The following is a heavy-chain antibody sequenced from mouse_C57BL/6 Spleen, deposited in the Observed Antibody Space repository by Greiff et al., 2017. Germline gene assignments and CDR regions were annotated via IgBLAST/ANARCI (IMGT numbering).Heavy chain of an antibody. J-gene: IGHJ2*01. D-gene: IGHD2-14*01. CDR2: IYPGDGDT. Sequence: QVQLKESGAELVKPGASVKISCKASGYAFSSYWMNWVKQRPGKGLEWIGQIYPGDGDTNYNGKFKGKATLTADKSSSTAYMQLSSLTSEDSAVYFCARWGYSPFDYWGQGTTLTVSS. CDR1: GYAFSSYW. V-gene: IGHV1-80*01. CDR3: ARWGYSPFDY.